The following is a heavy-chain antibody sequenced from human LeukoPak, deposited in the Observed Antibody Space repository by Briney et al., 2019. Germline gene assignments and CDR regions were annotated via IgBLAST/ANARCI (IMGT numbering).Heavy chain of an antibody. Sequence: SVKVSCKASGGIFSSYAISWVRQAPGQGLEWMGGIIPIFGTANYAQKFQGRVTITADESTSTAYMELSSLRSEDTAVYYCARLAAGYNQYYFDYWGQGTLVTVSS. CDR2: IIPIFGTA. D-gene: IGHD5-24*01. CDR1: GGIFSSYA. CDR3: ARLAAGYNQYYFDY. J-gene: IGHJ4*02. V-gene: IGHV1-69*13.